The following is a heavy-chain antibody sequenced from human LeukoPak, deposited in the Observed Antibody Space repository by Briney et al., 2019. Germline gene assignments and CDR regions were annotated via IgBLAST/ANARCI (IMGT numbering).Heavy chain of an antibody. J-gene: IGHJ6*02. D-gene: IGHD6-13*01. CDR3: ARGARSSSWSYYYYYGMDV. Sequence: SQTLSLTCTVSGGSISSGDYYWSWIRQPPGKGLEWIGEINHSGSTNYNPSLKSRVTISVDTSKNQFSLKLSSVTAADTAVYYCARGARSSSWSYYYYYGMDVWGQGTTVTVSS. V-gene: IGHV4-30-4*01. CDR2: INHSGST. CDR1: GGSISSGDYY.